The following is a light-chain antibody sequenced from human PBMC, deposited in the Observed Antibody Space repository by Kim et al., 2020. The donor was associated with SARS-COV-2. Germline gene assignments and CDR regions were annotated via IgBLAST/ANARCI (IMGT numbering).Light chain of an antibody. CDR3: QQYGSSPRIT. V-gene: IGKV3-20*01. Sequence: EIVLTQSPGTLSLSPGERATLSCRASQSVSSSYLAWYQQKPVQAPRLLIYGASSRATGIPDRFSGSGSGTDFTLTISRLEPEDFAVYYCQQYGSSPRITFGGGTKVDIK. CDR2: GAS. CDR1: QSVSSSY. J-gene: IGKJ4*01.